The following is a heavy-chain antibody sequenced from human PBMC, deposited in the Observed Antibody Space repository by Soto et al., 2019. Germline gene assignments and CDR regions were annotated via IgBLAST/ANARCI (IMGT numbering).Heavy chain of an antibody. CDR2: ISYDGSNK. V-gene: IGHV3-30*04. J-gene: IGHJ6*02. Sequence: PGGSLRLSCAASGFTFSSYAMHWVRQAPGKGLEWVAVISYDGSNKYYADSVKGRFTISRDNSKNTLYLQMNSLRAEDTAVYYCAKGGYYGSIPAHYYGMAVWGQGPTVTVSS. CDR3: AKGGYYGSIPAHYYGMAV. D-gene: IGHD3-10*01. CDR1: GFTFSSYA.